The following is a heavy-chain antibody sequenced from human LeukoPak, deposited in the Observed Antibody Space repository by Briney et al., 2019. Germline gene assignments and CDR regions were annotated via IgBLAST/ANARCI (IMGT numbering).Heavy chain of an antibody. CDR3: ARDEYSSVTMIVVGYYYGMDV. J-gene: IGHJ6*02. D-gene: IGHD3-22*01. Sequence: SVKVSCKASGGTFISYAISWVRQAPGQGLEWMGRIIPIFGIANYAQKFQGRVTITADKSTSTAYMELSSLRSEDTAVYYCARDEYSSVTMIVVGYYYGMDVWGQGTTVTVSS. CDR1: GGTFISYA. V-gene: IGHV1-69*04. CDR2: IIPIFGIA.